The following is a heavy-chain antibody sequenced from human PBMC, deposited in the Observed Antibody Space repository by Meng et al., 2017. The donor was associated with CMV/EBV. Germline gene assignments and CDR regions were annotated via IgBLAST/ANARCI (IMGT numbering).Heavy chain of an antibody. D-gene: IGHD1-14*01. J-gene: IGHJ4*02. CDR2: ISSSGSTI. V-gene: IGHV3-48*03. Sequence: GGSLRLSCAASGFTFSSYEMNWVRQAPGKGLEWVSYISSSGSTIYYADSVKGRFTISRDNAKNSLYLQMSSLRAEDTAVYYCARVNQGIDYWGQGTLVTVSS. CDR3: ARVNQGIDY. CDR1: GFTFSSYE.